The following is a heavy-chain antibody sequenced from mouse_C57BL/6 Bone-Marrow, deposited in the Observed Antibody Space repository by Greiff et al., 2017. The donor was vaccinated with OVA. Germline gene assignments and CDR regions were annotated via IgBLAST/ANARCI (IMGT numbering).Heavy chain of an antibody. D-gene: IGHD1-1*01. Sequence: VKLQESGAELVRPGASVTLSCKASGYTFTDYEMHWVKQTPVHGLEWIGAIDPETGGTAYNQKFKGKAILTADKSSSTAYMELRSLTSEDAAVDYCTRGGYYYGKKDYWGQGTTVTVSS. V-gene: IGHV1-15*01. CDR1: GYTFTDYE. CDR3: TRGGYYYGKKDY. CDR2: IDPETGGT. J-gene: IGHJ2*01.